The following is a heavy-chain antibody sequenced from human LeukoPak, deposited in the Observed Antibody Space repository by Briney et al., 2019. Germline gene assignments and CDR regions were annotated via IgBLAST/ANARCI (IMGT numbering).Heavy chain of an antibody. Sequence: KASETLSLTCAVSGYSISSGYYWGWIRQPPGKGLEWIGSIYHSGSTYNNPSLKSRVTISVDTSKNQFSLKLSSVTAADTAVYYCARPKLVLAYCGGDCYYMDVWGKGTTVTVSS. J-gene: IGHJ6*03. CDR2: IYHSGST. CDR1: GYSISSGYY. V-gene: IGHV4-38-2*01. CDR3: ARPKLVLAYCGGDCYYMDV. D-gene: IGHD2-21*01.